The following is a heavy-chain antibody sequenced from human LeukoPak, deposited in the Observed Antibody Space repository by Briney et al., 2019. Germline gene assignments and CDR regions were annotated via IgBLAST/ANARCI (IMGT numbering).Heavy chain of an antibody. CDR2: IYYSGST. D-gene: IGHD3-3*01. CDR1: GGSISSSSYY. CDR3: AGAERTYYDFWSGMS. J-gene: IGHJ5*02. V-gene: IGHV4-39*01. Sequence: SENLSLNCTVSGGSISSSSYYWGWIRQPPGKGLEWIGSIYYSGSTYYNPSLKSRVTISVDTSKNQFSLKLSSVTAADTAVYYCAGAERTYYDFWSGMSWGQGTLVTVSS.